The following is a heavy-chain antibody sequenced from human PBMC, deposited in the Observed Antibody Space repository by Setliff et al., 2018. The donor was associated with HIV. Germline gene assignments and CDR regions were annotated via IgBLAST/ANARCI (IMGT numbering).Heavy chain of an antibody. Sequence: SESLSLTCNGSGGSISSHYWSWIRQPPGKGLEWIGHISTSGTTNYNRSLKSRVTISVDTSKKQFSLSLSSVTGADTAVYDCARSYYGVPYNWGQGILVTVSS. CDR2: ISTSGTT. V-gene: IGHV4-4*08. D-gene: IGHD2-21*01. J-gene: IGHJ4*02. CDR1: GGSISSHY. CDR3: ARSYYGVPYN.